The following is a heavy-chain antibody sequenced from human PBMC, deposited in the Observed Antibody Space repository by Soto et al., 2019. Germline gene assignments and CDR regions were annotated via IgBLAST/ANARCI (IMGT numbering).Heavy chain of an antibody. Sequence: TGGSLRLSCTASGFTFANAWLSWVRQAPGKGLEWVGRIKSKTDGGTTDYAAPVKGRFTISRDDSKNTLHLQMNSLKTEDTAVYYCTTLGHYYDSSPLDVWGQGTTVTVSS. CDR2: IKSKTDGGTT. D-gene: IGHD3-22*01. V-gene: IGHV3-15*01. CDR3: TTLGHYYDSSPLDV. J-gene: IGHJ6*02. CDR1: GFTFANAW.